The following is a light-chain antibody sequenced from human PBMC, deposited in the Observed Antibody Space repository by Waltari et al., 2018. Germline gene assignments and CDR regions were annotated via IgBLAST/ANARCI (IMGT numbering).Light chain of an antibody. CDR2: DTS. CDR1: QSVSSY. V-gene: IGKV3-11*01. CDR3: QQRRNWTRLFT. J-gene: IGKJ4*01. Sequence: EIVLTQSPATLSLSPGERATLSCRASQSVSSYLAWYQQKPGQTPRLLIYDTSFRAAGIPDRFSGRGSGTDFTLTISSVEPEDSAVYYCQQRRNWTRLFTFGGGTKVEIK.